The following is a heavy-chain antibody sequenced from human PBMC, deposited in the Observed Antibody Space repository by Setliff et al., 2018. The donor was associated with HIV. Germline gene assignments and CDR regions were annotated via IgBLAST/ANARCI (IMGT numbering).Heavy chain of an antibody. CDR1: GGSISSGGYY. CDR3: ARHDGMKAARRYNNDYMDV. D-gene: IGHD6-6*01. Sequence: SETLSLTCTVSGGSISSGGYYWTWIPQHPGKGLEWIGYIYYSGSTYYNPSLKSRVTISVDTSKNQFSLKLSSVTAADTAVYYCARHDGMKAARRYNNDYMDVWGKGTTVTVSS. J-gene: IGHJ6*03. V-gene: IGHV4-31*03. CDR2: IYYSGST.